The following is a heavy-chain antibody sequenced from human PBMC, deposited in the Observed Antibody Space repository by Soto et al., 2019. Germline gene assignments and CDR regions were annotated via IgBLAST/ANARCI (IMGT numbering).Heavy chain of an antibody. V-gene: IGHV3-48*03. D-gene: IGHD2-21*02. CDR1: GFTFSSYE. Sequence: ESGGGMVQPGGSLRLSCEVSGFTFSSYEMNWVRQAPGKGLEWVSYISSSGRTTYNADSVKGRFTISRDNAKNSLYLQMNSLRAEDTAVYYCARDGKNYVGVDWWGQGTLVTVSS. CDR3: ARDGKNYVGVDW. CDR2: ISSSGRTT. J-gene: IGHJ4*02.